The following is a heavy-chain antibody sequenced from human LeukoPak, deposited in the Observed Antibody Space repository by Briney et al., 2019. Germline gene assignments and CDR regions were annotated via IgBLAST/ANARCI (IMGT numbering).Heavy chain of an antibody. CDR2: IKQDGSEK. V-gene: IGHV3-7*01. J-gene: IGHJ4*02. D-gene: IGHD3-10*01. Sequence: GGSLRLSCTASGFIFSYYWLRWVRQAPGRGLEWLATIKQDGSEKSYVDSVKGRFTISRHNAKKSLYRQMNTPRGDDAAVDYCARGGGDYWGQGTLVTVSS. CDR3: ARGGGDY. CDR1: GFIFSYYW.